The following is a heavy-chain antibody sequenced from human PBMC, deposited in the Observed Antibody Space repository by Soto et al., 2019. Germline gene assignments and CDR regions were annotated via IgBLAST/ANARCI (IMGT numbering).Heavy chain of an antibody. J-gene: IGHJ6*02. CDR1: GGSISSGGYY. D-gene: IGHD2-21*02. Sequence: QVQLQESGPGLVKPSQTLSLTCTVSGGSISSGGYYWSWIRQHPGKGLEWMGYTYDSGITYYNPSLKSRVTISVDTSKNQFSLKLRSVTAADTAVYYCARVCGGDCHNGMDVWGQGTPVTVSS. CDR3: ARVCGGDCHNGMDV. V-gene: IGHV4-31*03. CDR2: TYDSGIT.